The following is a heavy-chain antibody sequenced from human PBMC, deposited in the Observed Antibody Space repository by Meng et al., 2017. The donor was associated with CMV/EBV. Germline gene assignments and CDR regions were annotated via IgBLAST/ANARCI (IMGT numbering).Heavy chain of an antibody. J-gene: IGHJ3*02. CDR2: IWYDGSNK. Sequence: GGSLRLSCAASGFTFSSYGMHWVRQAPGKGLEWVAVIWYDGSNKYYADSVKGRFTISRDNSKNTLYLQMNSLRAEDTAVYYCAKVGHIVDAFDIWGQGTMVTVS. V-gene: IGHV3-33*06. CDR3: AKVGHIVDAFDI. CDR1: GFTFSSYG. D-gene: IGHD2-21*01.